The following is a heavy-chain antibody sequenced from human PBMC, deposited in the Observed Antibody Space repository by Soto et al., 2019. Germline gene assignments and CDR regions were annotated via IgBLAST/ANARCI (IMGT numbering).Heavy chain of an antibody. CDR2: ISGSGGST. Sequence: PGGSLRLSCAASGFTFSSYAMSWVRQAPGKGLEWVSAISGSGGSTYYADSVKGRFTISRDNSKNTLYLQMNSLRAEDTAVYYCAKDGSGAVALYYYYMDVWGKGTTVTVSS. CDR1: GFTFSSYA. D-gene: IGHD6-19*01. CDR3: AKDGSGAVALYYYYMDV. V-gene: IGHV3-23*01. J-gene: IGHJ6*03.